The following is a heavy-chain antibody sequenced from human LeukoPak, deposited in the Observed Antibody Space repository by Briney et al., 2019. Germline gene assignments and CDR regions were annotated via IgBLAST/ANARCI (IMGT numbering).Heavy chain of an antibody. V-gene: IGHV1-69*05. J-gene: IGHJ4*02. CDR3: ARVRWSCSGGSCYYPQPTFDY. CDR2: IIPIFGTA. D-gene: IGHD2-15*01. Sequence: GASVKVSCKASGGTFSSYAISWVRQAPGQGLEWMGWIIPIFGTANYAQKFQGRVTITRDTSASTAYMELSSLRSEDTAVYYCARVRWSCSGGSCYYPQPTFDYWGQGTVVTVSS. CDR1: GGTFSSYA.